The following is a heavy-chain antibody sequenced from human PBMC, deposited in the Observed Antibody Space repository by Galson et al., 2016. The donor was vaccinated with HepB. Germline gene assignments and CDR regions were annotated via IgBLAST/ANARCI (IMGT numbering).Heavy chain of an antibody. V-gene: IGHV3-30*03. Sequence: SCAASGFTFSSYGMHWVRQAPGKGLEWVAVISTDAINRYYADSVRGRFTISRDDPKNTLYLQMNSLRPEDTAVYYCARPRASNYYYYGMDVWGQGTTVAVSS. CDR1: GFTFSSYG. J-gene: IGHJ6*02. CDR3: ARPRASNYYYYGMDV. CDR2: ISTDAINR. D-gene: IGHD2-2*01.